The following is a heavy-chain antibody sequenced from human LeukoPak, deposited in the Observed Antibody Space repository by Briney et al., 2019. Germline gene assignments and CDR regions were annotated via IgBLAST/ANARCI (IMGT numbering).Heavy chain of an antibody. D-gene: IGHD4-11*01. CDR3: ARGPVRDYSNY. J-gene: IGHJ4*02. CDR2: IYQRGTT. CDR1: GVSISRGGYY. V-gene: IGHV4-31*03. Sequence: KPSETLSLTCTVSGVSISRGGYYWRWIREHPGKGLEWIGYIYQRGTTYYNPSLKTRLTISLDTSNNQFSLKLSSVTAADTAVYYCARGPVRDYSNYWGQGTLVTVSP.